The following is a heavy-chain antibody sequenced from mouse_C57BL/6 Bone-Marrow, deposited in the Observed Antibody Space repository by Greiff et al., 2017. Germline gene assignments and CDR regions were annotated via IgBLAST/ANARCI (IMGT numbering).Heavy chain of an antibody. CDR3: ARDYYGSSYGYFDV. CDR1: GFTFSDYG. Sequence: EVQRVESGGGLVKPGGSLKLSCAASGFTFSDYGMHWVRQAPEKGLEWVAYISSGSSTIYYADTVKGRFTISRDNAKNTLFLQMTSLRSEGTAMYYCARDYYGSSYGYFDVWGTGTTVTVSS. J-gene: IGHJ1*03. D-gene: IGHD1-1*01. CDR2: ISSGSSTI. V-gene: IGHV5-17*01.